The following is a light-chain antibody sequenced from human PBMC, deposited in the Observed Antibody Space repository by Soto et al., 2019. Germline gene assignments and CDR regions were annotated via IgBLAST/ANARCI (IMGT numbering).Light chain of an antibody. Sequence: IVMTQSPASLSVSPGDGATLSCRASQSVASNVAWYQQKPGRGPRLLIHGASTRAAGVPARFSGSGSGTDFTLTISSLQSEDFAVYYCQQYHNWPPQYTFGQGTKLQIK. CDR2: GAS. J-gene: IGKJ2*01. CDR3: QQYHNWPPQYT. CDR1: QSVASN. V-gene: IGKV3-15*01.